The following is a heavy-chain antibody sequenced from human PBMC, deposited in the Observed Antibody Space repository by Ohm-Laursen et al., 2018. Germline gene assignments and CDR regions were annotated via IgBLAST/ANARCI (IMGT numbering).Heavy chain of an antibody. Sequence: SLRLSCAASGFTVSSNYMSWVRQAPGKGLEWVSVIYSGGSTYYADSVKGRFTISRDNSKNTQYLQMNSLRAEDTAVYYCARAGKNGSDAFDIWGQGTMVTVSS. J-gene: IGHJ3*02. D-gene: IGHD3-10*01. CDR3: ARAGKNGSDAFDI. CDR1: GFTVSSNY. CDR2: IYSGGST. V-gene: IGHV3-53*01.